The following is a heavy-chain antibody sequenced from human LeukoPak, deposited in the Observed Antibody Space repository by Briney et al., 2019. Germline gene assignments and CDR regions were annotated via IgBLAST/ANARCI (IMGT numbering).Heavy chain of an antibody. D-gene: IGHD2-2*01. CDR2: ISGSGGST. Sequence: GGSLRLSCAASGFTFSSYAMSRVRQAPGKGLEWVSAISGSGGSTYYADSVKGRFTISRDNSKNTLYLQMNSLRAEDTAVYYCAKGDCSSTSCFSDYWGQGTLVTVSS. CDR3: AKGDCSSTSCFSDY. J-gene: IGHJ4*02. CDR1: GFTFSSYA. V-gene: IGHV3-23*01.